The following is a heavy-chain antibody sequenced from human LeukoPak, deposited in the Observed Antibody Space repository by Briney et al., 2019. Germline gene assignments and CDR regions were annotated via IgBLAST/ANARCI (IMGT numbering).Heavy chain of an antibody. Sequence: GGSLRLSWAGSGITLSKHGIRWVRQAPGKGLEWVAFIRSDSSNPYYEDSVKGRFNISRDNSQNTLYLQMNSLTDEDTAVYYCAKDHMYRESYYVSYMDVWGKGTTVTVSS. CDR3: AKDHMYRESYYVSYMDV. CDR2: IRSDSSNP. J-gene: IGHJ6*03. CDR1: GITLSKHG. D-gene: IGHD2-8*01. V-gene: IGHV3-30*02.